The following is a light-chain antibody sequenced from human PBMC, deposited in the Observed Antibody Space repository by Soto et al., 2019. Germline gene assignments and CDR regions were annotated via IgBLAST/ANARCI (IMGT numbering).Light chain of an antibody. CDR2: DVS. J-gene: IGLJ1*01. V-gene: IGLV2-14*03. Sequence: QSVLTQPASVSGSPGQSITISCTGTSSDVGGYNYVSWYQHHPGKAPKLMIFDVSNRLSGVSNRFSGSKSGNTASLTISGLQPEDVADYYCSSYTTSNTRQIVFGTGTKVTVL. CDR1: SSDVGGYNY. CDR3: SSYTTSNTRQIV.